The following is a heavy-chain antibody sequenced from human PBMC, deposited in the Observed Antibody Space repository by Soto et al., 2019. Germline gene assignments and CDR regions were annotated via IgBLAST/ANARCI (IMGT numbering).Heavy chain of an antibody. CDR1: VFTFSNAW. CDR2: IKSKTDGGTT. V-gene: IGHV3-15*01. J-gene: IGHJ2*01. CDR3: TTAPIGYWYFDL. Sequence: GGSLRLSCAASVFTFSNAWMSWVRQAPGKGLEWVGRIKSKTDGGTTDYAAPVKGRFTISRDDSKNTLYLQMNSLKTEDTAVYYCTTAPIGYWYFDLWGRGTLVTVSS. D-gene: IGHD2-21*01.